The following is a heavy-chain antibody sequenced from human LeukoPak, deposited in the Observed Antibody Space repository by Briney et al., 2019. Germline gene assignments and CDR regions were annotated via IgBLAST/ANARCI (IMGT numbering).Heavy chain of an antibody. Sequence: GGSLRLSCAASGFTFSNFEMNWVRQAPGEGLEWLSYISTSGASTYYADSVKGRCTVSRDNAKNSMYLRMDTLRAEDTAVYYCARERGYNYGYSGYYDQWGQGILVTVSS. CDR3: ARERGYNYGYSGYYDQ. CDR1: GFTFSNFE. J-gene: IGHJ4*02. V-gene: IGHV3-48*03. D-gene: IGHD5-18*01. CDR2: ISTSGAST.